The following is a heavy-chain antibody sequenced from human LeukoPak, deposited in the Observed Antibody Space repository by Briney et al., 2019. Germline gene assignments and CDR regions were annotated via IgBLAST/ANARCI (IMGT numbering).Heavy chain of an antibody. D-gene: IGHD2-21*02. CDR3: ARVPPFCSGGDCYYWYFDL. Sequence: GAPVKASCKASGYPFTSYGISWVRQAPGQGLEWMGWISAYNGNTNYAQKFQGRVTMTTDTSTSTAYMELRSLRSDDTAVYYCARVPPFCSGGDCYYWYFDLWGRGTLVTVSS. CDR1: GYPFTSYG. J-gene: IGHJ2*01. V-gene: IGHV1-18*01. CDR2: ISAYNGNT.